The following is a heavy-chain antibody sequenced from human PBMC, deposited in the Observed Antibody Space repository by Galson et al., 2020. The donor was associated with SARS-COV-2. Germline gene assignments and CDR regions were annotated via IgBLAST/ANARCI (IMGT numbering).Heavy chain of an antibody. J-gene: IGHJ6*03. CDR2: INWNGGST. V-gene: IGHV3-20*01. Sequence: GGSLRLSCAASGFTFDDYGMSWVRQAPGKGLEWVSGINWNGGSTGYADSVKGRFTISRDNAKNSLYLQMNSLRAEDTALYHCARVTADYGDYPYYYYMDVWGKGTTVTVSS. D-gene: IGHD4-17*01. CDR1: GFTFDDYG. CDR3: ARVTADYGDYPYYYYMDV.